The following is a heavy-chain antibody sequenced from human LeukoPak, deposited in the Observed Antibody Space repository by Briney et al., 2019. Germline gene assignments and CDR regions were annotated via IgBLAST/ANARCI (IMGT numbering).Heavy chain of an antibody. Sequence: SGGSLRLSCAASGFTVSNNYMSWVRQAPGKGLEWVSVIYSGDNTYYVESVKGRFTISRDNSKNTLFLQMNRLRAEDTAVYYCAGRRVLDASFDYWGQGTLVNVSS. CDR2: IYSGDNT. D-gene: IGHD3-16*01. CDR3: AGRRVLDASFDY. CDR1: GFTVSNNY. J-gene: IGHJ4*02. V-gene: IGHV3-66*02.